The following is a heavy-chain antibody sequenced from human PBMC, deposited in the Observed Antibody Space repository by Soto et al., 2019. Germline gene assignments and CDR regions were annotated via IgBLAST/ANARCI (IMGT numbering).Heavy chain of an antibody. CDR2: IYYSGST. CDR3: ARDYYGSGSHLDY. Sequence: SETLSLTCTVSGGSISSGGYYWSWIRQHPGKGLEWIGYIYYSGSTYYNTSLKSQVTISVDTSKNQFSMKLRSVTAADTAVYYCARDYYGSGSHLDYWGQGTLVTVSS. D-gene: IGHD3-10*01. J-gene: IGHJ4*02. V-gene: IGHV4-31*01. CDR1: GGSISSGGYY.